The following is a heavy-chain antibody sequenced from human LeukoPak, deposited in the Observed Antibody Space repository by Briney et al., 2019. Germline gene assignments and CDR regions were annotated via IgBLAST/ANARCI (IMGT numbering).Heavy chain of an antibody. CDR1: NASIISSSYY. D-gene: IGHD3-10*01. V-gene: IGHV4-39*01. J-gene: IGHJ6*02. Sequence: SETLSLTCSVSNASIISSSYYWGWIRQPPGKGLEWIGSIYYRGRTYYNPSLKIRVTISADTSKNQFSLKLSSVTAADTAVYYCARGSYYYGSGSKNPQIYYYYGMDVWGQGTTVTVSS. CDR3: ARGSYYYGSGSKNPQIYYYYGMDV. CDR2: IYYRGRT.